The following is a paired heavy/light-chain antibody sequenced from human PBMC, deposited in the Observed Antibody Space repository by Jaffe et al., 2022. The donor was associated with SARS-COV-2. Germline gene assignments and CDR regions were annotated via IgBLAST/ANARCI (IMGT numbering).Light chain of an antibody. J-gene: IGLJ3*02. CDR3: AAWDDSLNGPYWV. V-gene: IGLV1-44*01. CDR1: SSNIGSNT. CDR2: SNN. Sequence: QSVLTQPPSASGTPGQRVTISCSGSSSNIGSNTVNWYQQLPGTAPKLLIYSNNQRPSGVPDRFSGSKSGTSASLAISGLQSEDEADYYCAAWDDSLNGPYWVFGGGTKLTVL.
Heavy chain of an antibody. CDR2: IYPGDSDT. V-gene: IGHV5-51*01. CDR1: GYSFTSYW. CDR3: ARQASYYDTFDHGPDDAFDI. D-gene: IGHD3-22*01. J-gene: IGHJ3*02. Sequence: EVQLVQSGAEVKKPGESLKISCKGSGYSFTSYWIGWVRQMPGKGLEWMGIIYPGDSDTRYSPSFQGQVTISADKSISTAYLQWSSLKASDTAMYYCARQASYYDTFDHGPDDAFDIWGQGTMVTVSS.